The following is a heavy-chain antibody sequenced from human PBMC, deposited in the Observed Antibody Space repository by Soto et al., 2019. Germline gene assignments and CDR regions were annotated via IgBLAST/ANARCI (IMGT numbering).Heavy chain of an antibody. CDR3: ARGRYCLTGRCFPNWFDP. J-gene: IGHJ5*02. CDR1: GDSISSVDYF. V-gene: IGHV4-30-4*01. CDR2: IYKSATT. D-gene: IGHD2-15*01. Sequence: SETLSLTCSVSGDSISSVDYFWAWIRQPPGQALEYIGYIYKSATTYYNPSFESRVAISLDTSKSQFSLNVTSVTAADTAVYFCARGRYCLTGRCFPNWFDPWGQGTLVTVSS.